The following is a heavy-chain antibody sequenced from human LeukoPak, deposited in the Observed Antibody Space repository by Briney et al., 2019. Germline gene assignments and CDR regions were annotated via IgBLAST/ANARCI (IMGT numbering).Heavy chain of an antibody. V-gene: IGHV1-18*01. CDR1: GYTFTSYG. Sequence: GASVKVSCKASGYTFTSYGISWVRQAPGQGLEWMGWISAYNGNTNYAQKLQGRVTMTTDTSTSTAYMELRSLRSDDTAVYYCARRFGDGYYYYYMDVWGKGPRSPSP. CDR2: ISAYNGNT. J-gene: IGHJ6*03. D-gene: IGHD3-10*01. CDR3: ARRFGDGYYYYYMDV.